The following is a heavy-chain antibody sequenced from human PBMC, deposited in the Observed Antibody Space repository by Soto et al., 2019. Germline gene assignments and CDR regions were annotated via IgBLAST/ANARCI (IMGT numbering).Heavy chain of an antibody. V-gene: IGHV1-8*01. Sequence: ASVQVSCKASGYTFITYDINLVRQAPGQGLEWMGWMNPYNGNAGYAQKFQGRVTMTRNTSISTAYMELTSLKSNHTAVYFCARRKERSGPHYFDSCAQGTLVTVSS. CDR2: MNPYNGNA. CDR1: GYTFITYD. CDR3: ARRKERSGPHYFDS. J-gene: IGHJ4*02. D-gene: IGHD1-1*01.